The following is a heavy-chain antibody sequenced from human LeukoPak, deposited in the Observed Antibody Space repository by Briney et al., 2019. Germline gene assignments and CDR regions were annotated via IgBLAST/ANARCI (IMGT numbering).Heavy chain of an antibody. CDR2: INHSGST. CDR1: GGSFSGYY. D-gene: IGHD3-10*01. J-gene: IGHJ4*02. Sequence: KPSETLSLTCAVYGGSFSGYYWSWIRQPPGKGREWIGEINHSGSTNYNPSLKSRVTISVDTSKNQFSLKLSSVTAADTAVYYCARLLLWFGELSFDYWGQGTLVTVSS. CDR3: ARLLLWFGELSFDY. V-gene: IGHV4-34*01.